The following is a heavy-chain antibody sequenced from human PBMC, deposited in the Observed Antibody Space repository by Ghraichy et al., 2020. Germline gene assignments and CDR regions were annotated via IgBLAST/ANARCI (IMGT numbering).Heavy chain of an antibody. CDR3: ARDAAPYDFWTYSVFDP. V-gene: IGHV1-69*05. D-gene: IGHD3-3*01. CDR1: GGTFSSYA. Sequence: SVKVSCKASGGTFSSYAISWVRQAPGQGLEWMGGIIPIFGTANYAQKFQGRVTITTDESTSTAYMELSSLRSEDTAVYYCARDAAPYDFWTYSVFDPWGQGTLVTVSS. CDR2: IIPIFGTA. J-gene: IGHJ5*02.